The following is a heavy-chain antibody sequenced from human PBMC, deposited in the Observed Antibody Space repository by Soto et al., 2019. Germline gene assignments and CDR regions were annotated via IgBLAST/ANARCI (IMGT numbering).Heavy chain of an antibody. CDR2: ISDTGTRT. CDR1: GFTFSSAA. CDR3: AKSLDIHYKNWFDP. Sequence: QILESGGSLVQPGGSLRLSCVAAGFTFSSAARNWFRQAPGKRLQWDSIISDTGTRTHYADSVKGRFTISRDNSKNTLYLDMNSLRAEDTAVYYCAKSLDIHYKNWFDPWGQGTLVTVSS. J-gene: IGHJ5*02. D-gene: IGHD4-4*01. V-gene: IGHV3-23*01.